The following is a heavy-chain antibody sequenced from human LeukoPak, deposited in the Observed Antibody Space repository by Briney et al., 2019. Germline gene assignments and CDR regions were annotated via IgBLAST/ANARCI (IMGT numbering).Heavy chain of an antibody. CDR2: TSYSGST. V-gene: IGHV4-59*08. Sequence: SETLSLTCTVSGGSISSYYWSWIRQPSGKGLEWIGYTSYSGSTNDNPSLKSRVTISIDTSKNQFSLKLRSVTAADTAIYYCARQGYDILTGYIDAFDIWGQGTMVTVSS. J-gene: IGHJ3*02. D-gene: IGHD3-9*01. CDR3: ARQGYDILTGYIDAFDI. CDR1: GGSISSYY.